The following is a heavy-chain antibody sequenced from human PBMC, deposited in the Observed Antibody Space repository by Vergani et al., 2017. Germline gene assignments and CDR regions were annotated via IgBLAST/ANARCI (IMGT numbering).Heavy chain of an antibody. CDR1: GGSISSSSYY. CDR3: ARQPPGDFWSGFMDV. D-gene: IGHD3-3*01. Sequence: QLQLQESGPGLVKPSETLSLTCTVSGGSISSSSYYWGWIRQPPGKGLEWIGRIYYSGSTYYNPSLKSRVTISVDTSKNQFSLKLSSVTAADTAVYYCARQPPGDFWSGFMDVWGQGTTVTVSS. V-gene: IGHV4-39*01. J-gene: IGHJ6*02. CDR2: IYYSGST.